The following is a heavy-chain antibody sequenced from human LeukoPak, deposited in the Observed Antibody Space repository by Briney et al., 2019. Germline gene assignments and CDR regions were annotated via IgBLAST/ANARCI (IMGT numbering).Heavy chain of an antibody. Sequence: GRSLRLSCAASGFTFSSYAMHWVRQAPGKGLEWVAVISYDGSNKYHADSVKGRFTISRDNSKNTLYLQMNSLRAEDTAVYYCARDTLDWLLGYYFDYWGQGTLVTVSS. V-gene: IGHV3-30-3*01. CDR2: ISYDGSNK. CDR3: ARDTLDWLLGYYFDY. J-gene: IGHJ4*02. CDR1: GFTFSSYA. D-gene: IGHD3-9*01.